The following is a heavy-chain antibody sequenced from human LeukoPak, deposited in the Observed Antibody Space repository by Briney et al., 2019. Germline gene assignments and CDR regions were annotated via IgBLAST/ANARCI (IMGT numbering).Heavy chain of an antibody. Sequence: PGGSLRLSCVASGFTSSDYYMSWIRQAPGKGLEWVSYISSSGSTIYYADSVKGRFTISRDDAKNSLYLQMNSLRAEDTAVYYCARLRYYYDSSGYWFDYWGQGTLVTVSS. J-gene: IGHJ4*02. V-gene: IGHV3-11*01. D-gene: IGHD3-22*01. CDR3: ARLRYYYDSSGYWFDY. CDR1: GFTSSDYY. CDR2: ISSSGSTI.